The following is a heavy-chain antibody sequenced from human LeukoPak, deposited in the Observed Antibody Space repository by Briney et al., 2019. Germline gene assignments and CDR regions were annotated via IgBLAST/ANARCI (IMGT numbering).Heavy chain of an antibody. CDR2: INPSGGST. D-gene: IGHD2-21*02. J-gene: IGHJ4*02. Sequence: ASVKISCKTSGYIFTSYYLHWVRQAPGQGLEWMGIINPSGGSTSYAQKFQGRVTVTRDTSTNTLYMELSSLRSEDTAVYYCARAGLLVGGFDYWGQGTLVTVSS. V-gene: IGHV1-46*01. CDR1: GYIFTSYY. CDR3: ARAGLLVGGFDY.